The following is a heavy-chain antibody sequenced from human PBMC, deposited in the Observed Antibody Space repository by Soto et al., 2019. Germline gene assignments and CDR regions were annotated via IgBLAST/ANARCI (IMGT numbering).Heavy chain of an antibody. CDR3: ASHGEIWGSYRKYYFDY. J-gene: IGHJ4*02. CDR1: GGSISSSSYY. CDR2: IYYSGST. D-gene: IGHD3-16*02. Sequence: QLQLQESGPGLVKPSETLSLTCTVSGGSISSSSYYWGWIRQPPGKGLEWIGSIYYSGSTYYNPSLKRRVTRGVDTSKNQFTLKLSFVPAADTAVYYCASHGEIWGSYRKYYFDYWGQGTLVTVSS. V-gene: IGHV4-39*01.